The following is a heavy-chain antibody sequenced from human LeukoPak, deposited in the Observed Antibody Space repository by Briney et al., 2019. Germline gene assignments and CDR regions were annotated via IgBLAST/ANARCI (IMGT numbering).Heavy chain of an antibody. V-gene: IGHV4-39*07. CDR1: RGSITSTDHY. CDR3: ARGRGGTSDYYPFYFDY. CDR2: IYHTGKT. Sequence: TSETLSLTCTVSRGSITSTDHYWAWIRQPPGKALEWIGSIYHTGKTFYSPSLKSRLSMSIDTSKSQFSLSLRSATAADTALYHCARGRGGTSDYYPFYFDYWGQGALVMVSS. J-gene: IGHJ4*02. D-gene: IGHD3-3*01.